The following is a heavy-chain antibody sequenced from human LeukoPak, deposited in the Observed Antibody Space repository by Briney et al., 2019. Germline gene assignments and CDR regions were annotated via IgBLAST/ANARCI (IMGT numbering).Heavy chain of an antibody. Sequence: PSETLSLTCTVSGGSISSYYWSWIRQPPVKGLEWIGYIYYSGSTNYNPSLKSRVTISVDMSKNQFSLKLSSVTAADTAVYYCARGRAFGYCSSTSCSYFDPGFDYWGQGTLVTVSS. J-gene: IGHJ4*02. CDR3: ARGRAFGYCSSTSCSYFDPGFDY. V-gene: IGHV4-59*12. CDR1: GGSISSYY. D-gene: IGHD2-2*01. CDR2: IYYSGST.